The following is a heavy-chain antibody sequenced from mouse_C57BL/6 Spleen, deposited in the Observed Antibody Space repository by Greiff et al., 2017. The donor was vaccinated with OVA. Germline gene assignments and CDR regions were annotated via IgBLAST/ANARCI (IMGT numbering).Heavy chain of an antibody. Sequence: QVQLQQSGAELVRPGASVKLSCKASGYTFTDYSINWVKQRPGQGLEWIARIYPGSGNTYYNEKFKGKATLTAEKSSSTAYMQLSSLTSEDSAVYFCARDPLTTVVAPPAMDYWGQGTSVTVSS. J-gene: IGHJ4*01. V-gene: IGHV1-76*01. CDR3: ARDPLTTVVAPPAMDY. CDR2: IYPGSGNT. CDR1: GYTFTDYS. D-gene: IGHD1-1*01.